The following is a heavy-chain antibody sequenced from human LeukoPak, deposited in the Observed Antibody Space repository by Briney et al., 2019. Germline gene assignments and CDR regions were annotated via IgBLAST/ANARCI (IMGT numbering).Heavy chain of an antibody. CDR2: IIPILGIE. J-gene: IGHJ5*02. Sequence: SVTVSCKASGGTFSSYTISWVRQAPGQGLEGMGRIIPILGIENYVQKFQGRVTITADKSTSTAYMELSSLRSEDTAVYYCARTNTTGTTGGWFDPWGQGTLVAVSS. V-gene: IGHV1-69*02. D-gene: IGHD1-1*01. CDR3: ARTNTTGTTGGWFDP. CDR1: GGTFSSYT.